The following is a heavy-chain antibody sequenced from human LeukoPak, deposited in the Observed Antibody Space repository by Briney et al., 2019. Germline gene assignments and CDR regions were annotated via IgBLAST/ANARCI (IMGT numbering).Heavy chain of an antibody. CDR2: ITGNGDNT. CDR3: VQKYGSGSHYDY. V-gene: IGHV3-64D*06. Sequence: GGSLRLSCSASGFTFSNYPMHWVRQAPGKGIEYVSAITGNGDNTDYADSVKGRFTISRDTSKNTLYLQMSSLRADDTAVYYCVQKYGSGSHYDYWGQGTLVTVSS. D-gene: IGHD3-10*01. J-gene: IGHJ4*02. CDR1: GFTFSNYP.